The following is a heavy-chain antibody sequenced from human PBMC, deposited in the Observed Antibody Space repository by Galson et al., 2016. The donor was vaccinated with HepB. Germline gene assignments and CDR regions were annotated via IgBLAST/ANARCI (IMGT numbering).Heavy chain of an antibody. V-gene: IGHV1-18*01. CDR1: GFTFTSYG. Sequence: SVKVSCKASGFTFTSYGISWVRQAPGQGLEWMGWISTHDGNTNYAQNLQGRVTMTTDTSTSTAYMELRSLRSDDTATYYCVRDYRWWFDPWGQGTLVTVSS. CDR3: VRDYRWWFDP. D-gene: IGHD5-24*01. J-gene: IGHJ5*02. CDR2: ISTHDGNT.